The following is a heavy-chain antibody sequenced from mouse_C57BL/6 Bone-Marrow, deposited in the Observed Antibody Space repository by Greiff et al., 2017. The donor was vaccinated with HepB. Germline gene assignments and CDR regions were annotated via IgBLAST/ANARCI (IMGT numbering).Heavy chain of an antibody. CDR3: ARRGSSGFSWFAY. D-gene: IGHD3-2*02. CDR1: GYTFTTYP. Sequence: VQLQQSGAELVKPGASVKMSCKASGYTFTTYPIEWMKQNHGKSLEWIGNFHPYNDDTKYNEKFKGKATLTVEKSASTVYLELSRLTSDDSAVYYCARRGSSGFSWFAYWGQGTLVTVSA. V-gene: IGHV1-47*01. J-gene: IGHJ3*01. CDR2: FHPYNDDT.